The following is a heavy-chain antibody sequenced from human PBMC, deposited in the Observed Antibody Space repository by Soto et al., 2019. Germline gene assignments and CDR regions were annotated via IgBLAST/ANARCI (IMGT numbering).Heavy chain of an antibody. CDR1: GGTFSSYA. D-gene: IGHD2-21*02. J-gene: IGHJ6*02. CDR3: ARTHIVVVTATLTYGMDV. V-gene: IGHV1-69*13. Sequence: SVKVSCKASGGTFSSYAISWVRQAPGRGLEWMGGIIPIFGTANYAQKFQGRVTITADESTSTAYMELSSLRSEDTAVYYCARTHIVVVTATLTYGMDVWGQGTTVTVSS. CDR2: IIPIFGTA.